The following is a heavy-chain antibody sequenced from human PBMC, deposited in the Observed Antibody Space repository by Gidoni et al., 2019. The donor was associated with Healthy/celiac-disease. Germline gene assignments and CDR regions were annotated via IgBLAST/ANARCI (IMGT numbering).Heavy chain of an antibody. CDR1: GYSFTSYW. CDR3: AIVVITKSHWPHRRWYFDL. CDR2: IDPRDSYT. D-gene: IGHD3-22*01. J-gene: IGHJ2*01. V-gene: IGHV5-10-1*03. Sequence: EVQLVQSGAEVKKPGESLRISCQGSGYSFTSYWFSGLRQMPGKCLEWMGRIDPRDSYTNYSPSFQGHVTISADKSISTAYLQWSSLKASDNAMYYCAIVVITKSHWPHRRWYFDLWGRGTLVTVSS.